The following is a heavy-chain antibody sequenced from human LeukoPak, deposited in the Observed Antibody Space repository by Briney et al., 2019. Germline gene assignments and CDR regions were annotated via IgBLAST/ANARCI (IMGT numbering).Heavy chain of an antibody. V-gene: IGHV4-34*01. CDR1: GGSFSGYY. J-gene: IGHJ4*02. CDR2: INHSGST. D-gene: IGHD1-7*01. Sequence: SETLSLTCAVYGGSFSGYYWSWIRQPPGKGLEWIGEINHSGSTNYNPSLKSRVTISVDTSKNQFSLKLSSVTAADTAVYYCARAHNWNYDKPFDYWGQGTLVTVSS. CDR3: ARAHNWNYDKPFDY.